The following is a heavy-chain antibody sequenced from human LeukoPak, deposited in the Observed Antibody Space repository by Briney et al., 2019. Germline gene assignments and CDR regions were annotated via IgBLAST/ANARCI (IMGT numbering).Heavy chain of an antibody. V-gene: IGHV4-39*07. D-gene: IGHD3-22*01. CDR1: GGSISSSSYY. J-gene: IGHJ4*02. Sequence: SETLSLTCTVSGGSISSSSYYWGWIRQPPGKGLEWIGSIYHSGSTYYNPSLKSRVTISVDTSKNQFSLKLSSVTAADTAVYYCAKASAMIVVVSKHFDYWGQGTLVTVSS. CDR3: AKASAMIVVVSKHFDY. CDR2: IYHSGST.